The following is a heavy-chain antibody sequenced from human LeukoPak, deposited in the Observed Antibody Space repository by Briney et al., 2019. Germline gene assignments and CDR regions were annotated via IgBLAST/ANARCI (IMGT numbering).Heavy chain of an antibody. CDR3: ARDPYSRGRANYFDY. D-gene: IGHD3-16*01. J-gene: IGHJ4*02. Sequence: ASVKVSSKASGYTFTSYYIHWVRQAPGQGLEWMGMINPSGGSTTYAQKFQGRVTMTRDTSTSTVYMELSSLKSEDTAVYYCARDPYSRGRANYFDYWGQGTLVTVSS. CDR2: INPSGGST. V-gene: IGHV1-46*01. CDR1: GYTFTSYY.